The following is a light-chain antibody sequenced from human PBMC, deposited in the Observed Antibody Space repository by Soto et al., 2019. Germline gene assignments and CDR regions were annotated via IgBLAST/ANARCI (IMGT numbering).Light chain of an antibody. CDR2: EVS. Sequence: QSALTQPASVSGSPGQSITISCTGTSSDIGSNNYVSWFQQRPGKAPTLIIYEVSNRPSGVSTHFSGSKSGNTASPTFSGLLPEDEAEYYCSSYTTTTRLFGGGTKLTVL. V-gene: IGLV2-14*01. J-gene: IGLJ3*02. CDR1: SSDIGSNNY. CDR3: SSYTTTTRL.